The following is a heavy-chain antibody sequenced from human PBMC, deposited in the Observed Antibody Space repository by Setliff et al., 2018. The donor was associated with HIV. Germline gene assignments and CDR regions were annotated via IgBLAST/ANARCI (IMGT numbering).Heavy chain of an antibody. CDR3: ARDWGEHYDSSGFSS. CDR2: ISWDGGSS. D-gene: IGHD3-22*01. V-gene: IGHV3-43D*03. Sequence: GGSLRLSCAASGFTFDDYAMHWARQAPGKGLEWVSFISWDGGSSDYVDSLKGRFTISRDTAKNSLYLQMNSLRAEDTAVYYCARDWGEHYDSSGFSSWGQGTLVTVSS. CDR1: GFTFDDYA. J-gene: IGHJ5*02.